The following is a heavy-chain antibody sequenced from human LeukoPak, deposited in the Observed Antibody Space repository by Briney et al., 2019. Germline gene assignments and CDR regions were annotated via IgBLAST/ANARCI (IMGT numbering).Heavy chain of an antibody. J-gene: IGHJ5*02. V-gene: IGHV4-34*01. D-gene: IGHD3-10*01. CDR3: ARHASLLWFGRHGGWFDP. CDR2: INHSGST. Sequence: SETLSLTCAVYGGSFSGYYWSWIRQPPGKGLEWIGEINHSGSTNYNPSLKSRVTISVDTSKNQFSLKLSSVTAADTAVYYCARHASLLWFGRHGGWFDPWGQGTLVTVSS. CDR1: GGSFSGYY.